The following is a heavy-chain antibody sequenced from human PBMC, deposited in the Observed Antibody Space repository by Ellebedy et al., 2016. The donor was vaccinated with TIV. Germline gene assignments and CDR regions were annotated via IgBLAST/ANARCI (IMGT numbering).Heavy chain of an antibody. CDR1: GGSISSSSYY. CDR2: IYYSGST. D-gene: IGHD3-10*01. Sequence: SETLSLTCTVSGGSISSSSYYWGWIRQPPGKGLEWIGSIYYSGSTYYNPSLKSRVTISVDTSKNQFSLKLSSVTAADTAVYYCARHLLWFGELDGMDVWGQGTTVTVSS. CDR3: ARHLLWFGELDGMDV. V-gene: IGHV4-39*01. J-gene: IGHJ6*02.